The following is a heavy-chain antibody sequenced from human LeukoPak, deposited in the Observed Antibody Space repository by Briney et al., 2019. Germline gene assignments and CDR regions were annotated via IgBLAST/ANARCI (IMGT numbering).Heavy chain of an antibody. Sequence: PGGSLRLSCAASGCTFSSYGMHWVRQAPGKGREWVGVISYDGSNKYYADSVKGRFTISRDNSKNTLYLQMNSLRAEDTAVYYCAKLFRLRLGELSPFDYWGQGTLVTVSS. CDR3: AKLFRLRLGELSPFDY. V-gene: IGHV3-30*18. J-gene: IGHJ4*02. CDR1: GCTFSSYG. CDR2: ISYDGSNK. D-gene: IGHD3-16*02.